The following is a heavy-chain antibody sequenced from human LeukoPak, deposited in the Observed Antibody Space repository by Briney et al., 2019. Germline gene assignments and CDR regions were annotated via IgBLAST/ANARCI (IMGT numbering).Heavy chain of an antibody. V-gene: IGHV3-23*01. Sequence: GGSLRLSSAAPGFTSSSYAMSWVRQAPGEGLEWVSAISGSGGSTYYADSVKGRFTISRDNSKNTLYLPMNSLRAEDTAVYYCAKDRIVPAAMGALNYWGQGTLVTVSS. CDR3: AKDRIVPAAMGALNY. CDR2: ISGSGGST. J-gene: IGHJ4*02. D-gene: IGHD2-2*01. CDR1: GFTSSSYA.